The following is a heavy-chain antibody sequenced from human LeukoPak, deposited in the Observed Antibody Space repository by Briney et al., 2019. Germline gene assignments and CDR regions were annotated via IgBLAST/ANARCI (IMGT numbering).Heavy chain of an antibody. Sequence: PGGSLRLSYAASGFTFSRYWMSWVRQAPGKGLEWVSSISGSSSYIYYADSVKGRFTISRHNAKNSLYLQMNSLRAEDTAVYYCAKESPYYYDSSGYPGLDAFDIWGQGTMVTVSS. CDR1: GFTFSRYW. CDR2: ISGSSSYI. J-gene: IGHJ3*02. V-gene: IGHV3-21*01. D-gene: IGHD3-22*01. CDR3: AKESPYYYDSSGYPGLDAFDI.